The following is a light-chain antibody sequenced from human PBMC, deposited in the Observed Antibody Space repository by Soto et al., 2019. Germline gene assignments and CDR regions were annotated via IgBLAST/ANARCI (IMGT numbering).Light chain of an antibody. CDR3: HQYNNWPPWT. J-gene: IGKJ1*01. Sequence: EIVMTQSPATLSVSPGERTTLSCRASQSVSRILAWYQQKPGQAPRLLIYGASTRATGIPVRFSGSGSGTEFTLTISSLQSEDYAVYYCHQYNNWPPWTFGQGTKVDIK. CDR1: QSVSRI. CDR2: GAS. V-gene: IGKV3-15*01.